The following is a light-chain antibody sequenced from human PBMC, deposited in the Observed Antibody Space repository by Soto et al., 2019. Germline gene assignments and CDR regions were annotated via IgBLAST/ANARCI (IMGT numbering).Light chain of an antibody. V-gene: IGKV3-20*01. CDR3: QQYGSSPPYT. Sequence: EIVLTQSPGTLSVSPGERATLSCRASQSVSRSYLAWYQQKPGQAPRLLIYGASTRATGIPDRFSGSGSGTDFTLTISRLEPEDFAVYYCQQYGSSPPYTFGQGTKLEIK. CDR1: QSVSRSY. CDR2: GAS. J-gene: IGKJ2*01.